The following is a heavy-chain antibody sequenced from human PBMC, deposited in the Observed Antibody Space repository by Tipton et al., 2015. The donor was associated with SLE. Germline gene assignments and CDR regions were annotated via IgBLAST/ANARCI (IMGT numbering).Heavy chain of an antibody. CDR2: ISGSGGST. Sequence: SLRLSCAASGFTFSSYAMSWVRQAPGKGLEWVSAISGSGGSTYYADSVKGRFTISRDNSKNTLYLQMNSLRAEDTAVYYCAIQKKDEYEDWYFDLWGRGTLVTVSS. CDR1: GFTFSSYA. CDR3: AIQKKDEYEDWYFDL. D-gene: IGHD2/OR15-2a*01. V-gene: IGHV3-23*01. J-gene: IGHJ2*01.